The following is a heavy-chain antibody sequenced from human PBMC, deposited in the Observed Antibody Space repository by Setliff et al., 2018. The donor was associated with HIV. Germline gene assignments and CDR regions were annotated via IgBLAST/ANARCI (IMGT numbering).Heavy chain of an antibody. CDR1: GGAPNIYS. CDR3: AREPGRGSSWYVGFSYYYYYMDV. V-gene: IGHV1-69*08. Sequence: SVKVSCKASGGAPNIYSISWVRQAPGQGLEWMGRIIPGLGTSVYAQKFQGRVTITADRFTNTAYMELSSLRSEDTAVYYCAREPGRGSSWYVGFSYYYYYMDVWGKGTTVTVSS. J-gene: IGHJ6*03. CDR2: IIPGLGTS. D-gene: IGHD6-13*01.